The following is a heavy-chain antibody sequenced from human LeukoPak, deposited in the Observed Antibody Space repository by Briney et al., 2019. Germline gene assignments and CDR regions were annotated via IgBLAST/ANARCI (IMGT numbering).Heavy chain of an antibody. Sequence: PSETLSLTCTLSGGTISTYYWNWIRQIPGKGLEWVGYIYYSGTTNYVPFLKSRVTISVDTSRNQFSLKLNSVTPADTAVYYCARGGSLPLYYYGLDVWGQGTPVTVSS. J-gene: IGHJ6*02. D-gene: IGHD1-26*01. CDR3: ARGGSLPLYYYGLDV. CDR2: IYYSGTT. CDR1: GGTISTYY. V-gene: IGHV4-59*01.